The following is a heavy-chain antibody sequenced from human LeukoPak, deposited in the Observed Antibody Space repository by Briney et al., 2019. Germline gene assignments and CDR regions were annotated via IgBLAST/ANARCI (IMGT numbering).Heavy chain of an antibody. CDR2: INPNSGGT. CDR3: ARGGSGSYLSPAFYGMDV. CDR1: GYTFTGYY. Sequence: ASVKVSCKASGYTFTGYYMHWVRQAPGQGLEWMGWINPNSGGTNYARKFQGWVTMTRDTSISTAYMELSRLRSDDTAVYYCARGGSGSYLSPAFYGMDVWGKGTTVTVSS. V-gene: IGHV1-2*04. J-gene: IGHJ6*04. D-gene: IGHD3-10*01.